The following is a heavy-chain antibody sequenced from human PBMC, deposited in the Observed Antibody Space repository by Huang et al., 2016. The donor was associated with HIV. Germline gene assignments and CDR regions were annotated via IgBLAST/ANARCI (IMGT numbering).Heavy chain of an antibody. CDR3: VRDPRIQSWLNYFDY. J-gene: IGHJ4*02. CDR2: INRDGSSS. V-gene: IGHV3-74*01. CDR1: GFTFSSYW. Sequence: EVQLVESGGGLVQPGGSLRLSCAASGFTFSSYWMHWVRQAPGKGRVWFSRINRDGSSSGYADSVKCRFTISRDNAKNTLYLQMNSLRAEDTAVYYCVRDPRIQSWLNYFDYWGQGTLVSVSS. D-gene: IGHD3-22*01.